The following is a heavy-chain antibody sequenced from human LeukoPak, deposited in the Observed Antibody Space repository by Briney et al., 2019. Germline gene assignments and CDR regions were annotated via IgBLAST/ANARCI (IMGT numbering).Heavy chain of an antibody. V-gene: IGHV1-18*01. CDR3: ARDSSSWDAFDI. CDR1: GYTFTSYG. CDR2: ISAYNGNT. Sequence: ASVTVSCKSSGYTFTSYGISWVRQAPGQGLEWMGWISAYNGNTNYAQKLQGRVTMTTDTSTSTAYMELRSLRSDDTAVYYCARDSSSWDAFDIWGQGTMVTVSS. D-gene: IGHD6-13*01. J-gene: IGHJ3*02.